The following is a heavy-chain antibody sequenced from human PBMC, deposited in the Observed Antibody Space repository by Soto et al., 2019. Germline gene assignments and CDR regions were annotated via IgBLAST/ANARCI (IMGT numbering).Heavy chain of an antibody. J-gene: IGHJ4*02. CDR1: GDSVSGNSVG. D-gene: IGHD2-2*01. CDR3: ARRAWYCSSTSCPLFDY. Sequence: SQTLSLTCAISGDSVSGNSVGWNWIRPSPSRGLEWLGRTYYRSKWYNEYAVSVKSRIIMNPDTSTNQISLQWSSLKASDTAMYYCARRAWYCSSTSCPLFDYWGQGTQVTVSS. V-gene: IGHV6-1*01. CDR2: TYYRSKWYN.